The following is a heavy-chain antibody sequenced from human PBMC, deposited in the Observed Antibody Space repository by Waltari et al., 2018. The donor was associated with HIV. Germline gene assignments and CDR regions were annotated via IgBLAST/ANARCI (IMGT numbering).Heavy chain of an antibody. Sequence: QVQLQESGPGLVKPSETLSLTCTVSGGSISGYYWSWIRQPGGKGLEWSGRMSTSGSTNYNASLESRVTMSVDTSKNQFSLKLSSVTAADTAVYYCARENDTSWRALGHWGQGTLVTVSS. J-gene: IGHJ4*02. CDR2: MSTSGST. CDR1: GGSISGYY. D-gene: IGHD3-16*01. V-gene: IGHV4-4*07. CDR3: ARENDTSWRALGH.